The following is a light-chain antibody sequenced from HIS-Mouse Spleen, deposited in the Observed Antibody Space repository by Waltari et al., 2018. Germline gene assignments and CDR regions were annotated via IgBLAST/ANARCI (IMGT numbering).Light chain of an antibody. CDR1: SSDVGGYNY. J-gene: IGLJ3*02. CDR2: DVS. CDR3: SSYTSSSTRV. V-gene: IGLV2-14*03. Sequence: QSALTQPASVSGSPGQSITISSTGTSSDVGGYNYVSWYQQHAGKAPKLRIYDVSNRPSGVSNRFSGSKSGNTASLPISGLQAEDEADYYCSSYTSSSTRVFGGGTKLTVL.